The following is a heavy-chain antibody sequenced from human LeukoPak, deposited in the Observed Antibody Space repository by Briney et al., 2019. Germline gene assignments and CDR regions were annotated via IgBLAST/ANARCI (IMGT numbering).Heavy chain of an antibody. D-gene: IGHD2-8*01. CDR1: GYTLTELS. V-gene: IGHV1-24*01. Sequence: GASVKVSCKVSGYTLTELSMHWVRQAPGKGLEWMGGFDPEDGETIYAQKFQGRVTMTRDMSTSTVYMELSSLRSEDTAVYYCARTFSYCTNGVCPTNWFDPWGQGTLVTVSS. CDR2: FDPEDGET. J-gene: IGHJ5*02. CDR3: ARTFSYCTNGVCPTNWFDP.